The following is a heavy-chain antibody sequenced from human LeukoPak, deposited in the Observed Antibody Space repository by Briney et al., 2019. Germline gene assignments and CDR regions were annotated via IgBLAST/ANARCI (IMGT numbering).Heavy chain of an antibody. CDR1: GFTFSSYS. Sequence: GGSLRLSCAASGFTFSSYSMNWVRQAPGKGLEWVSLISWDGGSTYYADSVKGRFTISRDNSKNSLYLQMNSLRTEDTALYYCATGVTTPYYYYMDVWGKGTTVTVSS. CDR2: ISWDGGST. J-gene: IGHJ6*03. CDR3: ATGVTTPYYYYMDV. V-gene: IGHV3-43*01. D-gene: IGHD4-17*01.